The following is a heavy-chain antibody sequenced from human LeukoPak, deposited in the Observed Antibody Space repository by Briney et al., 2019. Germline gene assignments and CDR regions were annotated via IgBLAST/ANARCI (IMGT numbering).Heavy chain of an antibody. V-gene: IGHV3-20*04. CDR1: GFTFGDYG. CDR2: INWIGGST. J-gene: IGHJ6*03. CDR3: ARVGPWVNPYYYYYYMDV. Sequence: GGSLRLSCAASGFTFGDYGMNWVRQVPGKGLEWVSGINWIGGSTGYGDSVKGRFTISRDNAKNSLYLQMNSLRAEDTALYYCARVGPWVNPYYYYYYMDVWGKGTTVTVSS. D-gene: IGHD1-14*01.